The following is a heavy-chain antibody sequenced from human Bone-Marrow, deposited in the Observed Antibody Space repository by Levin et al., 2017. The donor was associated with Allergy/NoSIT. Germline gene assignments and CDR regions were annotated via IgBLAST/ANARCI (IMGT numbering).Heavy chain of an antibody. V-gene: IGHV5-51*01. CDR3: ARHNQILLEHYPFDF. J-gene: IGHJ5*01. D-gene: IGHD2-2*01. Sequence: GESLKISCKGAGYTFTSYWIGWVRQKPGKGLEWMGIIYPGDSETRYSPSFQGQVTISADKSLSTAYLQWSSLKASDTAMYYCARHNQILLEHYPFDFWGPGTQVTVSS. CDR2: IYPGDSET. CDR1: GYTFTSYW.